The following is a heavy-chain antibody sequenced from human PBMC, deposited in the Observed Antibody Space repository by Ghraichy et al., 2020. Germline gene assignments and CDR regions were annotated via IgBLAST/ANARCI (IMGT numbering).Heavy chain of an antibody. CDR1: GFSLSTSGVG. V-gene: IGHV2-5*02. CDR2: IYWDDDK. J-gene: IGHJ4*02. CDR3: AHSIRYCTNGVCYKDSVRHRGPFDY. D-gene: IGHD2-8*01. Sequence: SGPTLVKPTQTLTLTCTFSGFSLSTSGVGVGWIRQPPGKALEWLALIYWDDDKLYSPSLKSRLTITKDTSKNQVVLTMTNMDPVDTATYYCAHSIRYCTNGVCYKDSVRHRGPFDYWGQGTLVTVSS.